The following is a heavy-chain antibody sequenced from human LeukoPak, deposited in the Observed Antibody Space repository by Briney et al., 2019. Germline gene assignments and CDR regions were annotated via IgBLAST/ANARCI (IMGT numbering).Heavy chain of an antibody. CDR2: ISGSGSST. CDR3: VRESWKWELDGSDI. V-gene: IGHV3-23*01. Sequence: GGSLRLSCAASGFTFTNYAMTWVRQAPGKGLEWVSTISGSGSSTYYADSVKGRFTISRDNSKNTLYLQMNSLRAEDTAVYYCVRESWKWELDGSDIWGQGTVVTVSS. J-gene: IGHJ3*02. CDR1: GFTFTNYA. D-gene: IGHD1-26*01.